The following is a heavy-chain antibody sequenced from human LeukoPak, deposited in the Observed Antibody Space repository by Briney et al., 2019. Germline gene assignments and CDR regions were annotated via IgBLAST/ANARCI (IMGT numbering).Heavy chain of an antibody. CDR3: ARDYEVAFDI. J-gene: IGHJ3*02. V-gene: IGHV1-46*01. CDR2: INPSGGNT. Sequence: EWMGIINPSGGNTSYAQKFQGRVTMTRDTSTSTVYMELSSLRSEDTAVYYCARDYEVAFDIWGQGTMVTVSS. D-gene: IGHD3-16*01.